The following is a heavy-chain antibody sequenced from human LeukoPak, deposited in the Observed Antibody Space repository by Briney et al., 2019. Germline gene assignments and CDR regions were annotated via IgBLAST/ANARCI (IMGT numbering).Heavy chain of an antibody. CDR2: ISNDGSNK. Sequence: GGSLRLSCAASGFTFSSYGMHWVRQAPGKGLEWVAVISNDGSNKYYADSVKGRFTISRDNSKNTLYLQMNSLRAEDTAVYYCAKDPIAARLVDYWGQGTLVTVSS. CDR1: GFTFSSYG. CDR3: AKDPIAARLVDY. D-gene: IGHD6-6*01. V-gene: IGHV3-30*18. J-gene: IGHJ4*02.